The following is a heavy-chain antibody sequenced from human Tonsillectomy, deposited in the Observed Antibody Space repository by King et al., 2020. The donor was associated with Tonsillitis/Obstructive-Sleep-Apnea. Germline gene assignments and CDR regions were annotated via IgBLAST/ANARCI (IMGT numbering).Heavy chain of an antibody. CDR3: ARDLDVNWFDP. J-gene: IGHJ5*02. CDR1: GFTFSSYE. V-gene: IGHV3-48*03. D-gene: IGHD3-3*01. CDR2: ISSSGRTI. Sequence: QLVESGGGLVQPGGSLRLSCAASGFTFSSYEMNWVRQAPGKGLEWVSYISSSGRTIYYADSVKGRFTISRDNAKNSLYLQMNSLRAEDTAVYYCARDLDVNWFDPWGQGTLVSVSS.